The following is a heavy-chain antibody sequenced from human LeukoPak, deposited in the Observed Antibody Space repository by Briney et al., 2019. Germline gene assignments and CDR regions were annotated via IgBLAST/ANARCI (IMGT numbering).Heavy chain of an antibody. CDR2: ISYDGNNK. CDR1: GFTFSTYA. D-gene: IGHD3-22*01. V-gene: IGHV3-30-3*01. Sequence: GGSLRLSCAASGFTFSTYAMHWVRQAPGTGLEWVAVISYDGNNKYYADSVKGRFTISRDNSKNTLYLQMNSLRAEDTAVYYCAKDQSYYDSSGYSTRYFDYWGQGTLVTVSS. CDR3: AKDQSYYDSSGYSTRYFDY. J-gene: IGHJ4*02.